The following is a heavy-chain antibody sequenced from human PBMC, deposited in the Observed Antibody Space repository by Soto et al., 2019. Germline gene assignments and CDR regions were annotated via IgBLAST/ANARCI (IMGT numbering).Heavy chain of an antibody. CDR1: GFTFSSYA. CDR3: ARIYCSAGSCPPFGY. D-gene: IGHD2-15*01. CDR2: ISGSGGTT. Sequence: PGGSLRLSCAASGFTFSSYAMSWVRQAPGKGLEWVSAISGSGGTTYYADSVKGRFTISRDNSKNTLYLQMNSLRAEDTAVYYCARIYCSAGSCPPFGYWGQGTLVTVSS. V-gene: IGHV3-23*01. J-gene: IGHJ4*02.